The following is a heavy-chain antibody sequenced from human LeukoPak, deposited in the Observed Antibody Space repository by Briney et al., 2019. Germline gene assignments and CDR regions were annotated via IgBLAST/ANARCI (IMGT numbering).Heavy chain of an antibody. CDR1: GYTFTGYG. Sequence: ASVKVSCKASGYTFTGYGISWVRQAPGQGLEWMGWISAYNGNTNYAQKLQGRVTMTTDTSTSTAYMELRSLRSDDTAVYYCAREVSRTTRFDPWGQGTLVTVSS. D-gene: IGHD1-1*01. V-gene: IGHV1-18*01. J-gene: IGHJ5*02. CDR3: AREVSRTTRFDP. CDR2: ISAYNGNT.